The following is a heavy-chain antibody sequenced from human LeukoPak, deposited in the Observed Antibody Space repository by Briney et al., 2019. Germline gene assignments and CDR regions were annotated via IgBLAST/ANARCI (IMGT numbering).Heavy chain of an antibody. CDR1: GYTFTGYY. CDR3: ARGLIGTPQVVDY. CDR2: INPNSGGT. J-gene: IGHJ4*02. D-gene: IGHD3-22*01. Sequence: ASVKVSCKASGYTFTGYYIHWVRQAPGQGLEWMGWINPNSGGTNYAQNFEDRVTMTRDTSISTAYLELSRLRSDDTAVYYCARGLIGTPQVVDYWGQGTLVTVSS. V-gene: IGHV1-2*02.